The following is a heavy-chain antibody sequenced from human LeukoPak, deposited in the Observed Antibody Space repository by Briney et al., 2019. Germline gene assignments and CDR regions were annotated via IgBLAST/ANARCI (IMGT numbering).Heavy chain of an antibody. CDR2: ISTYNSDI. V-gene: IGHV1-18*01. CDR1: GYTFTNYG. CDR3: ARGYCDYSNCPARNRLDY. J-gene: IGHJ4*02. Sequence: ASVKVSCKASGYTFTNYGINWVRQAPGQGLEWMGWISTYNSDISYAQKLQGRVTMTTDASTSTAYMELRSLRSGDTAVYFCARGYCDYSNCPARNRLDYWGQGTLVTVSS. D-gene: IGHD3-16*01.